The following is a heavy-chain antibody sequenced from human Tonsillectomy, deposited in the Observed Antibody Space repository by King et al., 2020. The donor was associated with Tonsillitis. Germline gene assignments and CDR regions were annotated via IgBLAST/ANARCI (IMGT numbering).Heavy chain of an antibody. J-gene: IGHJ4*02. CDR2: IYYSGST. Sequence: VQLQESGPGLVKPSETLSLTCTVSGGSISSYYWSWIRQPPGKGLEWIGYIYYSGSTNYNPSLKSRVTIPGDTSKNQFSLKRSSVTAADTAVYYCARGTIGGHFDYWGQGTLVTVSS. V-gene: IGHV4-59*01. CDR1: GGSISSYY. D-gene: IGHD1-26*01. CDR3: ARGTIGGHFDY.